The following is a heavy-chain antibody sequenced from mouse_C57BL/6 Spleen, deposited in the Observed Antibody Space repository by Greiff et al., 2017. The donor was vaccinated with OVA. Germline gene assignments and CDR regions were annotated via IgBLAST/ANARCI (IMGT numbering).Heavy chain of an antibody. CDR2: IDPETGGT. D-gene: IGHD1-1*01. V-gene: IGHV1-15*01. CDR3: TLLITTVVEG. J-gene: IGHJ2*01. Sequence: QVQLQQSGAELVRPGASVTLSCKASGYTFTDYEMHWVKQTPVHGLEWIGAIDPETGGTAYNQKFKGKAILTADKSSSTAYMELRSLTSEDTAVYYCTLLITTVVEGWGQGTTLTVSS. CDR1: GYTFTDYE.